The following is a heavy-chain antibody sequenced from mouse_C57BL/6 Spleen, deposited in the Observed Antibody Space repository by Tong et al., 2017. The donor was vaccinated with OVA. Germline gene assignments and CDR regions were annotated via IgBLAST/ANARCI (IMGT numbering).Heavy chain of an antibody. CDR2: IYPGDGDT. CDR1: GYAFSSSW. Sequence: VQLQESGPELVKPGASVKISCKASGYAFSSSWMNWVKQRPGKGLEWIGRIYPGDGDTNYNGKFKGKATLTADKSSSTAYMQLSSLTSEDSAVYFCALYYGSSYGAYWGQGTLVTVSA. CDR3: ALYYGSSYGAY. D-gene: IGHD1-1*01. J-gene: IGHJ3*01. V-gene: IGHV1-82*01.